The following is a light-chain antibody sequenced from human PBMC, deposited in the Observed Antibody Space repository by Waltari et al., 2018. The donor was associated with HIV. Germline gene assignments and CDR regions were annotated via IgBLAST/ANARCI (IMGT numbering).Light chain of an antibody. CDR2: WAF. CDR3: QQYHTTPQT. V-gene: IGKV4-1*01. CDR1: QSVLASSNVKYE. Sequence: DIVMTQSPDSLAVSLGERATINCKSSQSVLASSNVKYELAWYQQKPGLPPKLLIYWAFERQGGVPDRFSGSGSGTEFTLTISRLQPEDVAVYYCQQYHTTPQTFGQGTKVEI. J-gene: IGKJ1*01.